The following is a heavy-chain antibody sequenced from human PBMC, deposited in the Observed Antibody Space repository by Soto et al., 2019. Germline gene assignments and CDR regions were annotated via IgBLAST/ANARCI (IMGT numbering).Heavy chain of an antibody. CDR3: ARRGGALGY. V-gene: IGHV3-23*01. CDR1: GFTFSSYA. Sequence: EVQLMESGGGLVQPGGSLRLSCAASGFTFSSYAMSWVRQAPGKGLEWVSVITGSGSTTYYADSVKARFTISRDTSKNTPQRQMTGLRAVDTAVYYCARRGGALGYWGQGTLVPVSS. CDR2: ITGSGSTT. J-gene: IGHJ4*02. D-gene: IGHD3-16*01.